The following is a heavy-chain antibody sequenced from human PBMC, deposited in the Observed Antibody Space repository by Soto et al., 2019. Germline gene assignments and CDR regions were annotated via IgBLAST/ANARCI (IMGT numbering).Heavy chain of an antibody. CDR2: INPNSGGT. Sequence: GASVKVSCKASGYTFTGYYMHWVRQAPGQGLEWMGWINPNSGGTNYAQKFQGRVTMTRDTSISTAYMELSRLRSDDTAVYYCARGGYSSSWYSGYYYYGMDVWGQGTTVTVSS. CDR3: ARGGYSSSWYSGYYYYGMDV. CDR1: GYTFTGYY. V-gene: IGHV1-2*02. J-gene: IGHJ6*02. D-gene: IGHD6-13*01.